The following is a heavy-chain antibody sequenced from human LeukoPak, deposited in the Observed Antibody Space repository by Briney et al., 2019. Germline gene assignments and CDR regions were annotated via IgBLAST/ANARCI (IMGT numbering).Heavy chain of an antibody. Sequence: ASVKVSCKVSGNTLTKFSMHWVRQAPGQGLEWMGWINPNSGGTNYAQKFQGRVTMTRDTSISTAYMELSRLRSDDTAVYYCARVSCSSTSCWVWFDPWGQGTLVTVSS. CDR1: GNTLTKFS. CDR3: ARVSCSSTSCWVWFDP. V-gene: IGHV1-2*02. D-gene: IGHD2-2*01. CDR2: INPNSGGT. J-gene: IGHJ5*02.